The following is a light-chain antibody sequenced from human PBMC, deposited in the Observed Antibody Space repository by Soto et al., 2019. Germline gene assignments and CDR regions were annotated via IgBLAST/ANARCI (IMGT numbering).Light chain of an antibody. J-gene: IGKJ4*01. CDR1: ESINGW. Sequence: DIQMTQSPSTLSVSVGDRVTITCRASESINGWLAWYQQKPGKAPKILIYDASKLERGVPSRLSGSGSGAEFTLTISSLQPDDLATHYCQQYSSYPLTFGGGTKVDIK. V-gene: IGKV1-5*01. CDR3: QQYSSYPLT. CDR2: DAS.